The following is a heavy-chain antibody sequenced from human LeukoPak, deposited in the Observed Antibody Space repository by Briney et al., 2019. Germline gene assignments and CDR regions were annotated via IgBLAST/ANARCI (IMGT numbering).Heavy chain of an antibody. J-gene: IGHJ4*02. D-gene: IGHD3-10*01. Sequence: ASVKVSCKASGYIFTSYYIQWVRQAPGQGLEWMGVINPSGGSTNYAQKFQGRVTMSRDTSTSTVYMELSSLRFEDTAVYYCTGNDASGLDYWGQGTLVTVSS. CDR1: GYIFTSYY. CDR3: TGNDASGLDY. V-gene: IGHV1-46*03. CDR2: INPSGGST.